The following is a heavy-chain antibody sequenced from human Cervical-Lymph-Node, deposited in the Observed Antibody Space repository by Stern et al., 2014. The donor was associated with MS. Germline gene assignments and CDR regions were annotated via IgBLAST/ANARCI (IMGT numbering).Heavy chain of an antibody. D-gene: IGHD3-10*01. CDR2: FDPEDGET. J-gene: IGHJ4*02. CDR1: GSTLTDFF. CDR3: ATDYNY. V-gene: IGHV1-24*01. Sequence: MQLVESGAEVKKPGASVKVSCKVSGSTLTDFFMHWVRQPPGKGLEWMVVFDPEDGETIYAQKFQGRVTMTEDTSTDTDYMELSSLRSDDTAVYYCATDYNYWGQGTLVTVSS.